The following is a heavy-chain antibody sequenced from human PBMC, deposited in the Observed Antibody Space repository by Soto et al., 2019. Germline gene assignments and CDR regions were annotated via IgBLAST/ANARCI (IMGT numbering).Heavy chain of an antibody. Sequence: ETLSLTCAVYGGSFSGYYWSWIRQPPGKGLEWIGEINHSGSTNYNPSLKSRVTISVDTSKNQFSLKLSSVTAADTAVYYCAREGDDYEGVWGMDVWGQGTTVTVSS. CDR2: INHSGST. J-gene: IGHJ6*02. CDR1: GGSFSGYY. D-gene: IGHD4-17*01. CDR3: AREGDDYEGVWGMDV. V-gene: IGHV4-34*01.